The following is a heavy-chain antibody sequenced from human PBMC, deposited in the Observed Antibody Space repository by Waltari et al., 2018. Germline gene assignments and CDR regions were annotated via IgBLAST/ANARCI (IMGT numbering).Heavy chain of an antibody. CDR2: IYYSGST. CDR1: GFTFSSYA. Sequence: VQLVESGGGLVQPGGSLRLSCAASGFTFSSYAMSWVRQAPGKGLEWIGYIYYSGSTNYNPSLKSRVTISVDTSKNQFSLKLSSVTAADTAVYYCARLKWADSAFDIWGQGTMVTVSS. J-gene: IGHJ3*02. D-gene: IGHD2-15*01. V-gene: IGHV4-59*01. CDR3: ARLKWADSAFDI.